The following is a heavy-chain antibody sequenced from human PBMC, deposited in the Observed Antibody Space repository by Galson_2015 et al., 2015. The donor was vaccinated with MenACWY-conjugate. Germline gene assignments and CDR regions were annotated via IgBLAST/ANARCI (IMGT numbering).Heavy chain of an antibody. J-gene: IGHJ3*02. CDR3: ARAYGAHGPWIAFDI. CDR2: INAGNGNR. D-gene: IGHD4-17*01. CDR1: GYTFSSYV. V-gene: IGHV1-3*01. Sequence: SVKVSCKASGYTFSSYVVHWVRQAPGQRLEWMGWINAGNGNRKYSQKFQGRVTITRDTSASTAYMELSSLRSEDTAVYYCARAYGAHGPWIAFDIWGQGTMVTASS.